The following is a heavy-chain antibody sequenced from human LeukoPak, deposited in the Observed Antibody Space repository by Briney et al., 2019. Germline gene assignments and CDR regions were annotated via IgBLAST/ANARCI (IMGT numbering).Heavy chain of an antibody. CDR2: VNPNSGGT. CDR1: GYTFTGYY. J-gene: IGHJ4*02. CDR3: ARDLSLLWFGELKGSGDY. V-gene: IGHV1-2*02. D-gene: IGHD3-10*01. Sequence: GASVKVPCKASGYTFTGYYMHWVRQAPGQGLEWMGWVNPNSGGTNYAQKFQGRVTMTRDTSISTAYMELSRLRSDDTAVYYCARDLSLLWFGELKGSGDYWGQGTLVTVSS.